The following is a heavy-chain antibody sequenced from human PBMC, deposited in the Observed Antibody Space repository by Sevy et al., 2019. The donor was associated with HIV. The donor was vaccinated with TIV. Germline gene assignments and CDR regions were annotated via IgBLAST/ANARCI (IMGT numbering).Heavy chain of an antibody. CDR3: ARDLEFYDNGDYGPAFMPDY. J-gene: IGHJ4*02. D-gene: IGHD4-17*01. Sequence: GGSLRLSCAASGFTFSTYGMHWVRQAPGKGLEWVAVIWFDGSNTYYADSVKGRFTISRDIAQNTLHLQTISMRAEDTAAYYGARDLEFYDNGDYGPAFMPDYWGQGTLVTVSS. CDR1: GFTFSTYG. CDR2: IWFDGSNT. V-gene: IGHV3-33*01.